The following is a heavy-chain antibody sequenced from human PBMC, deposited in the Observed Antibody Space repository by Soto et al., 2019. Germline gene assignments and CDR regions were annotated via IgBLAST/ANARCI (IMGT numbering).Heavy chain of an antibody. CDR2: INWNSGNI. V-gene: IGHV3-9*01. Sequence: EVQLLESGGVLVQPGXSLRLSCAASGFTFNDYAMHWVRQAPGKGLDWVSGINWNSGNIGYADSVKGRFTISRDSAKNSLYLQMNSLRAEDTALYYCAKGGSSSGRYSDYWGQGTLVTVSS. J-gene: IGHJ4*02. CDR1: GFTFNDYA. CDR3: AKGGSSSGRYSDY. D-gene: IGHD6-6*01.